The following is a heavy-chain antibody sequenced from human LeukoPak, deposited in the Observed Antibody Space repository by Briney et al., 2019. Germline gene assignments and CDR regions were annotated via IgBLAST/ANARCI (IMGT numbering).Heavy chain of an antibody. D-gene: IGHD2-2*01. CDR3: ARDPYCSSTSCYPWFDP. CDR2: INPSGGST. CDR1: GYTFTSYY. J-gene: IGHJ5*02. Sequence: ASVKVSCKASGYTFTSYYMHWVRQAPGQGLEWMGIINPSGGSTSYAQKFQGRVTMTRDTSTSTVYMELSSLRSEDTAVYYCARDPYCSSTSCYPWFDPWGQGTLVTVSS. V-gene: IGHV1-46*01.